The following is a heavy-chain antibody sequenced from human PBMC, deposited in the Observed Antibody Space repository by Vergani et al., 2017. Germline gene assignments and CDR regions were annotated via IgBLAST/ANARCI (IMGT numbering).Heavy chain of an antibody. J-gene: IGHJ6*03. CDR3: ARQARDFWSGYYYYYYMDV. CDR2: IYPGDSDT. V-gene: IGHV5-51*01. Sequence: EVQLVQSGAEVKKPGESLKISCKGSGYSFTSYWIGWVRQMPGKGLEWMGIIYPGDSDTRYSPSFQGQVTISADKSSSTAYLQWSSLKASDTAMYYCARQARDFWSGYYYYYYMDVWGKGTTVTVSS. D-gene: IGHD3-3*01. CDR1: GYSFTSYW.